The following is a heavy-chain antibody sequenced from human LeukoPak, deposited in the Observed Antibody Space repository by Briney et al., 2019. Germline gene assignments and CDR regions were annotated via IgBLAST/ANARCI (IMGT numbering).Heavy chain of an antibody. CDR1: GFTFSDYY. V-gene: IGHV3-11*01. CDR3: ASPVYCSSTSCEGARVHDY. CDR2: ISSSGSTI. J-gene: IGHJ4*02. Sequence: GGSLRLSCAASGFTFSDYYMSWIRQAPGKGLEWVSYISSSGSTIYYADSVKGRFTISRDNAKNSLYLQMNSLRAEDTAVYYCASPVYCSSTSCEGARVHDYWGQGTLVTVSS. D-gene: IGHD2-2*01.